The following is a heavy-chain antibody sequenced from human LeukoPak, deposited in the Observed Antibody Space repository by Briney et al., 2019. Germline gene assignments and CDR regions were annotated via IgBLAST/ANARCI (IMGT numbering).Heavy chain of an antibody. J-gene: IGHJ4*02. CDR3: AKDLRGGPPLYYFDY. CDR2: INPTGGST. CDR1: GYIFTSYY. Sequence: ASVKVSCKASGYIFTSYYMHWVRQAPGEGLEWMGIINPTGGSTSYAQKFQGRVTMTRDTSTSTVYMELSSLRSEDTAVYYCAKDLRGGPPLYYFDYWGQGTLVTVSS. V-gene: IGHV1-46*01. D-gene: IGHD5/OR15-5a*01.